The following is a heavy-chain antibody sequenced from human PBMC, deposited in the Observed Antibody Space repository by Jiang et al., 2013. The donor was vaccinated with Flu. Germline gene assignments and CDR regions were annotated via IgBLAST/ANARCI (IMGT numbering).Heavy chain of an antibody. D-gene: IGHD5-18*01. J-gene: IGHJ6*04. Sequence: RQAPGQGLEWMGGVIPIYGTANYAQKLQGRVTITADASTNTGYMELRSLRSEDTAIYYCARGNNYGMGYYYYAMDIWGNGTTVTVSS. V-gene: IGHV1-69*01. CDR2: VIPIYGTA. CDR3: ARGNNYGMGYYYYAMDI.